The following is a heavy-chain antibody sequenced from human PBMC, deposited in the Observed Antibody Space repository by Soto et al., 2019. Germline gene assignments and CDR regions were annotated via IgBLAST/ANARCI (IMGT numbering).Heavy chain of an antibody. Sequence: SETLSLTCSVSGGSISSGYYYWSWIRQPAGKGLEWIGRIYTSGSTNYNPSLKSRVTMSVDTSKNQFSLKLSSVTAADTAVYYCARGRYYYDSSGPTNNYFDYWGQGTLVTVSS. CDR3: ARGRYYYDSSGPTNNYFDY. J-gene: IGHJ4*02. D-gene: IGHD3-22*01. V-gene: IGHV4-61*02. CDR1: GGSISSGYYY. CDR2: IYTSGST.